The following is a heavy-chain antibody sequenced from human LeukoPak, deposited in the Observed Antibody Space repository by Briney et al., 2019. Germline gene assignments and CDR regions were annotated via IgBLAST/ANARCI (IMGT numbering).Heavy chain of an antibody. D-gene: IGHD2-2*01. CDR2: IYASGST. CDR1: GGSFNSYY. Sequence: SATLSLTCPVSGGSFNSYYWTWIRQSAGEGLEWIGHIYASGSTKYNPSLKSRVTMSLDTSKNQFSLKLSSVTAADTAVYYCARGTTTSWDYFDNWGQGTLVTVSS. CDR3: ARGTTTSWDYFDN. V-gene: IGHV4-4*07. J-gene: IGHJ4*02.